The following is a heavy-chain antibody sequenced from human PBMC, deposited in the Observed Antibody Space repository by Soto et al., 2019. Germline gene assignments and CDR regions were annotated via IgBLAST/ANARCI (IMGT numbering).Heavy chain of an antibody. Sequence: QITLKESGPTLVKPTQTLTLTCTYSGFSLRTTGVGVGWIRQPPGKALEWLGIIYWDDNKRYSPSLKSRLTLTNDISKSQVVLTMTNMDPVDTATYYRAHTWGLPFDYWGQGTLVIVSS. CDR3: AHTWGLPFDY. CDR1: GFSLRTTGVG. J-gene: IGHJ4*02. CDR2: IYWDDNK. D-gene: IGHD3-16*01. V-gene: IGHV2-5*02.